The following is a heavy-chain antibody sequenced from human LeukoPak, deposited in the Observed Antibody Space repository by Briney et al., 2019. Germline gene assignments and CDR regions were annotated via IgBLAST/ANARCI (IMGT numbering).Heavy chain of an antibody. CDR2: INHSGST. CDR1: GGSFSGYY. D-gene: IGHD3-10*01. V-gene: IGHV4-34*01. CDR3: ARGYYYGSGSSFDY. Sequence: SETLSLTCAVYGGSFSGYYWSWIRQPPGKGLEWIGEINHSGSTNYNPPLKSRVTISVDTSKNQFSLKLSSVTAADTAVYYCARGYYYGSGSSFDYWGQGTLVTVSS. J-gene: IGHJ4*02.